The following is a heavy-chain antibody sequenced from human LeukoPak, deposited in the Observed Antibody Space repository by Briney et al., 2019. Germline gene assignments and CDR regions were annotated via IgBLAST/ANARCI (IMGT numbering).Heavy chain of an antibody. CDR2: IYYSGNT. D-gene: IGHD6-6*01. Sequence: SETLSLTCTVSGRSISSSSYYWGRIRQPPGKGLEWIGSIYYSGNTYYNPSLKSHVTISVDTSKNQFSLKLSAVTAPDTAVFYCARHAEYDDQEFFVYWGQGTLVTVSS. CDR3: ARHAEYDDQEFFVY. CDR1: GRSISSSSYY. J-gene: IGHJ4*02. V-gene: IGHV4-39*01.